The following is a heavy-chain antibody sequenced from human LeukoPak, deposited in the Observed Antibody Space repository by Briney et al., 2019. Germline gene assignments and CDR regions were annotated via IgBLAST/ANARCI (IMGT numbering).Heavy chain of an antibody. CDR2: INNRGGST. V-gene: IGHV3-23*01. CDR1: GFTFSSYP. D-gene: IGHD3-16*01. Sequence: GGSLRLSCAASGFTFSSYPMSWVRQAPGKGLEWVSGINNRGGSTYNADSVKGRFTISRDNSKNTLYLQMNSLRAEDTAVYYCAKAFGLSRHGMDVWGQGTTVTVSS. J-gene: IGHJ6*02. CDR3: AKAFGLSRHGMDV.